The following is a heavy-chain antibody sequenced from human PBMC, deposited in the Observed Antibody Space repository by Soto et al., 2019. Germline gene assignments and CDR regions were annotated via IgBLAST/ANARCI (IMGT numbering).Heavy chain of an antibody. J-gene: IGHJ4*02. CDR1: GFTFSSYG. V-gene: IGHV3-30*18. D-gene: IGHD3-22*01. CDR3: AKDHTGGDITMMGDY. CDR2: ISYDGSNK. Sequence: QVQLVESGGGVVQPGRSLRLSCAASGFTFSSYGIHWVRQAPGKGLEWVAVISYDGSNKYYADSVKGRFTISRDNSKNTLYLQMNSLRAEDTAVYYCAKDHTGGDITMMGDYWGQGTLVTVSS.